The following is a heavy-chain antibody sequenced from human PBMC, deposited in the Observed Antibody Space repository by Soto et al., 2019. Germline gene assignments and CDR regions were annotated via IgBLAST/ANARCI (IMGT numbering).Heavy chain of an antibody. CDR2: IYSGGST. J-gene: IGHJ4*02. V-gene: IGHV3-66*01. Sequence: EVQLVESGGGLVQPGGSLRLSCAASGFTVSSNYMSWVRQAPGKGLEWVSVIYSGGSTYYADSVKGRFTISRDNSKNTLYLQMNSLRAEDTAVYYCARVGYEYIWGIYEKWPSFDYWGQGNLVTVSS. D-gene: IGHD3-16*01. CDR1: GFTVSSNY. CDR3: ARVGYEYIWGIYEKWPSFDY.